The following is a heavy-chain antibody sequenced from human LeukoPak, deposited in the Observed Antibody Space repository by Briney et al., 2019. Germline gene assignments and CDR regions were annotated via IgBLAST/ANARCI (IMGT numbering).Heavy chain of an antibody. CDR1: GYTFTGYY. CDR2: MNPNSGNT. CDR3: ALGRGYCSSTSCYKDAFDI. D-gene: IGHD2-2*02. J-gene: IGHJ3*02. Sequence: WASVKVSCKASGYTFTGYYMHWVRQATGQGLEWMGWMNPNSGNTGYAQKFQGRVTITRNTSISTAYMELSSLRSEDTAVYYYALGRGYCSSTSCYKDAFDIWGQGTMVTVSS. V-gene: IGHV1-8*03.